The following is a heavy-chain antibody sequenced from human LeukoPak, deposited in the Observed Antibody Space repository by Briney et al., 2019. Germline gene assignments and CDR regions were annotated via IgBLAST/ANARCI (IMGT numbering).Heavy chain of an antibody. CDR1: GFTFRNAW. V-gene: IGHV3-74*01. Sequence: PGGSLRLSCAASGFTFRNAWMSWVRQAPGKGLEWVSRINSDGSSTSYADSVKGRFTISRDNAKNTLYLQMNSLRAEDTAVYYCARWLDYWGQGTLVTVSS. CDR2: INSDGSST. D-gene: IGHD6-19*01. J-gene: IGHJ4*02. CDR3: ARWLDY.